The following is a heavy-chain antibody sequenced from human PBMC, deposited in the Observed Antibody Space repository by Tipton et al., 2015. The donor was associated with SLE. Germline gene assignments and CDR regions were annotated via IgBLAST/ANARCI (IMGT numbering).Heavy chain of an antibody. CDR1: GVSIRSYY. CDR2: IHYSGTT. D-gene: IGHD4-11*01. V-gene: IGHV4-59*01. J-gene: IGHJ3*02. Sequence: TLSLTCTVSGVSIRSYYWSWIRQPPGKGLEWIGYIHYSGTTNYNPSHKSRVTMSVDTSKNQFSLNLRSVTAADTAMYYCARPREFDYKYAFDSVCQVTMVIVAS. CDR3: ARPREFDYKYAFDS.